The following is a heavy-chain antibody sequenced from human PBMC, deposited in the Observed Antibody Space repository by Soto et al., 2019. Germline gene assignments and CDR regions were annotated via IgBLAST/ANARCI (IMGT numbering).Heavy chain of an antibody. V-gene: IGHV1-3*01. Sequence: ASVKVSCKASGYTFTSYAMHWVRQAPGQRLEWMGWINAGNGNTKYSQKFQGRVTITRDTSASTAYMELSSLRSEDTAVYYCARSRVTMVRGVIIAVLAVDIWGQGTMVTVSS. J-gene: IGHJ3*02. D-gene: IGHD3-10*01. CDR1: GYTFTSYA. CDR3: ARSRVTMVRGVIIAVLAVDI. CDR2: INAGNGNT.